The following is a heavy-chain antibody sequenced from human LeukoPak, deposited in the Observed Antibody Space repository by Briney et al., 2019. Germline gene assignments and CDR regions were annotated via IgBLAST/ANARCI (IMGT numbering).Heavy chain of an antibody. J-gene: IGHJ6*02. CDR3: ARRSTSVAATYYYYGMDV. Sequence: SETLSLTCTVSGGSISSYYWSWIRQPPGKGLEWIGYIYYSGSTNYNPSLKSRVTISVDTSKNQFSLKLSSVTAADAAVYYCARRSTSVAATYYYYGMDVWGQGTTVTVSS. V-gene: IGHV4-59*08. CDR1: GGSISSYY. D-gene: IGHD2-15*01. CDR2: IYYSGST.